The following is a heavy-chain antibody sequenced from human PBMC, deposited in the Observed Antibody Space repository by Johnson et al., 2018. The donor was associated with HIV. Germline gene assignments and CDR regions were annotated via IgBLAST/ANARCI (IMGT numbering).Heavy chain of an antibody. J-gene: IGHJ3*01. D-gene: IGHD5-18*01. Sequence: QLVESGGGLVQPGGSLRLSCAASGITVSSNYMSWVRQAPGKGLEWVSVIFTVGDVYYADSVKGRFTISRDNSKNFLYLQMNSLRPEDTAVYYCARDGRDLVTRGSFDVWGQGTVVTVSS. CDR3: ARDGRDLVTRGSFDV. CDR1: GITVSSNY. V-gene: IGHV3-66*02. CDR2: IFTVGDV.